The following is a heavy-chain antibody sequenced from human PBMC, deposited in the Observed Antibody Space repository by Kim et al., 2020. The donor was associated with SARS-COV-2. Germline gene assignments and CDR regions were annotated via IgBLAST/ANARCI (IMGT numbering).Heavy chain of an antibody. CDR1: GFTVISNY. J-gene: IGHJ6*02. Sequence: GGSLRLSCAASGFTVISNYMTWVRQAPGEGLEWVSVIYSGGSTYYRDSVKGRFTISRDNSKNTVYLQMNSLRAEDTAVYYCARAQGSYYYYGMDVGGQGTTVTVSS. CDR3: ARAQGSYYYYGMDV. CDR2: IYSGGST. V-gene: IGHV3-53*01.